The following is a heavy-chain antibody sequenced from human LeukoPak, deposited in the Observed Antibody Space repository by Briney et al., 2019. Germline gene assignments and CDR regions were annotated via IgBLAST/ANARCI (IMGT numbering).Heavy chain of an antibody. Sequence: PSETLSLTCAVSGGSISSSNWWSWVRPPPGKGLEWIGEIYHSGSTNYNPSLRSRVTISVDKSKNQFSLKLSSVTAADTAVYYCASKTRRLNYYDSSGYYYGFDYWGQGTLVTVSS. CDR1: GGSISSSNW. CDR3: ASKTRRLNYYDSSGYYYGFDY. D-gene: IGHD3-22*01. J-gene: IGHJ4*02. CDR2: IYHSGST. V-gene: IGHV4-4*02.